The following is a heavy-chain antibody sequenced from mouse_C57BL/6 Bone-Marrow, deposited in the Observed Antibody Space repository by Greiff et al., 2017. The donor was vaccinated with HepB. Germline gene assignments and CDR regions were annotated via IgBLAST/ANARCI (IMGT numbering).Heavy chain of an antibody. V-gene: IGHV1-55*01. CDR1: GYTFTSYW. Sequence: QVQLQQPGAELVKPGASVKMSCKASGYTFTSYWITWVKQRPGQGLEWIGDIYPGSGSTNYNEKFKSKATLTVDTSSSTAYMQLSSLTSEDSAVYYCARSFITTVVRYYAMDYWVKEPQSPSPQ. CDR2: IYPGSGST. CDR3: ARSFITTVVRYYAMDY. J-gene: IGHJ4*01. D-gene: IGHD1-1*01.